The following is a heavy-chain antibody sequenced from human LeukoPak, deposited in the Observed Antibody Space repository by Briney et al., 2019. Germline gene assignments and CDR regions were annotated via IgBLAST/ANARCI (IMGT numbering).Heavy chain of an antibody. J-gene: IGHJ4*02. CDR3: AGSDSMAPYYFDY. CDR2: IYYSGST. V-gene: IGHV4-59*01. CDR1: GGSISNYY. Sequence: PSETLSLTCTVSGGSISNYYWTWIRQPPGKGLEWIGYIYYSGSTDYNPSLKSRVTISVDTSKNQFSLKLSSVTAADTAVYYCAGSDSMAPYYFDYWGQGTLVTVSS. D-gene: IGHD2-8*01.